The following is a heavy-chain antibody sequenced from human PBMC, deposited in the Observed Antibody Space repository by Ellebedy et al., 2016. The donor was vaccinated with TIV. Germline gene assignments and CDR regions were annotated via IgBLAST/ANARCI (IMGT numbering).Heavy chain of an antibody. CDR2: IYYSGST. J-gene: IGHJ4*02. CDR1: GGSISSSGYY. CDR3: ARQGHSSGWYVGEYYFDY. V-gene: IGHV4-39*01. D-gene: IGHD6-19*01. Sequence: MPSETLSLTCTVSGGSISSSGYYWGWIRQPPGKGLEWIGSIYYSGSTYYNPSLKSRVTISVDTSKNQFSLKLSSVTAADTAVYYCARQGHSSGWYVGEYYFDYWGQGTLVTVSS.